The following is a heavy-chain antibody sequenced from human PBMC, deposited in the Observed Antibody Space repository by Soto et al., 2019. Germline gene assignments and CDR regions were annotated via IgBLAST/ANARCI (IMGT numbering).Heavy chain of an antibody. CDR1: GGTFDPYY. J-gene: IGHJ3*01. V-gene: IGHV4-34*01. Sequence: PSETLPLTCAVSGGTFDPYYSSLIRQPPGKGLEWIGEIKHSGLTNYNSSLKSRITMSVDTTKNHFSLKLSSVTAADTAVYYCARVYSTTWSPDAFDVWGQGTVVT. CDR2: IKHSGLT. CDR3: ARVYSTTWSPDAFDV. D-gene: IGHD2-2*01.